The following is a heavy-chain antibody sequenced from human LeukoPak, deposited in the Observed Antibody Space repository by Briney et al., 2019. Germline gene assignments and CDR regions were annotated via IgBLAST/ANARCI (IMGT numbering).Heavy chain of an antibody. CDR2: IYPGDLRV. CDR3: ACRDLTSTWSFP. J-gene: IGHJ5*02. CDR1: GYSFTSYW. V-gene: IGHV5-51*01. D-gene: IGHD6-13*01. Sequence: GESLKISFQGFGYSFTSYWIGWVRQMPGKGMEWMGVIYPGDLRVRYNPSFQGQVTISVDKSINTAYLQWVSVRVSESAMYYCACRDLTSTWSFPWGQGTLVTVSS.